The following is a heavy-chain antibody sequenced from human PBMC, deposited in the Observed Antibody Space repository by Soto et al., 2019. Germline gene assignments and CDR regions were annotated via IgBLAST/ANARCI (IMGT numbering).Heavy chain of an antibody. CDR2: INSDGSST. Sequence: EVEVVESGGGLVQPGGSLRLSCAASGFTFSSYWMHWVRQAPGKGLVWVSRINSDGSSTSYADSVKGRFTISRDNAKNTLYLQMNSLRAEDTAVYYCASQNIVATLTWNFDYWGQGTLVTVSS. CDR1: GFTFSSYW. D-gene: IGHD5-12*01. CDR3: ASQNIVATLTWNFDY. J-gene: IGHJ4*02. V-gene: IGHV3-74*01.